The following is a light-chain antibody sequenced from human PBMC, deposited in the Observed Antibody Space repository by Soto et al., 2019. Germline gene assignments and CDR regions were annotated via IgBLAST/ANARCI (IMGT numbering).Light chain of an antibody. V-gene: IGKV3-20*01. CDR2: GTS. J-gene: IGKJ1*01. Sequence: EIVLTQSPGTLSLSPGERATLYCRASQSVSNIYLAWYQQKPGQAPRLLIYGTSNRATGIPDSFSGSGSGTDFTLTISRLGPEDFAVYYCQQFDSSPTFGQGTRVEIK. CDR3: QQFDSSPT. CDR1: QSVSNIY.